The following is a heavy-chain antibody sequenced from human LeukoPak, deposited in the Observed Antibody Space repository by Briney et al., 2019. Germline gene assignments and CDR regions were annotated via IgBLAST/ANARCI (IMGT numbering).Heavy chain of an antibody. J-gene: IGHJ3*02. CDR3: ARGSYYYDSSGYYRDAFDI. CDR1: GGSISSGGYS. V-gene: IGHV4-30-2*01. Sequence: SETLSLTCAVSGGSISSGGYSWGWIRQPPGKGLEWIGYIYHSGSTYYNPSLKSRVTISVDRSKNQFSLKLSSVTAADTAVYYCARGSYYYDSSGYYRDAFDIWGQGTMVTVSS. CDR2: IYHSGST. D-gene: IGHD3-22*01.